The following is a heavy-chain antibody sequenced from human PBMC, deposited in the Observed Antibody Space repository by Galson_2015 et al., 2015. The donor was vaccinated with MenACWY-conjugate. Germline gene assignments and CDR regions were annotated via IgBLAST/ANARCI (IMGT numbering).Heavy chain of an antibody. J-gene: IGHJ6*03. Sequence: SLRLSCAGSGFTFTGYEFNWVRQAPGKGLEWLSYISKSGSPIYYADSVKGRFTISRDNIKKSLFLEMNSLRAGDTGIYYCARVGTWIHQYFYYMDVWGKGTTVTVSS. CDR2: ISKSGSPI. CDR1: GFTFTGYE. V-gene: IGHV3-48*03. D-gene: IGHD5-18*01. CDR3: ARVGTWIHQYFYYMDV.